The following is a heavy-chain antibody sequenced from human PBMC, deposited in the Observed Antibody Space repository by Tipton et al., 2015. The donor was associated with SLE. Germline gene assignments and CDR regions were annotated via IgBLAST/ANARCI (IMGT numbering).Heavy chain of an antibody. D-gene: IGHD3-10*01. CDR1: GYSISSGYY. Sequence: TLSLTCAVSGYSISSGYYWGWIRQPPGKGLGWIGSIYHSGSTYYNPSLKSRVTISVDTSKNQFSLKLSSVTAADTAVYYCARNPITMVRGVIPGAFDIWGQGTMVTVSS. J-gene: IGHJ3*02. CDR2: IYHSGST. CDR3: ARNPITMVRGVIPGAFDI. V-gene: IGHV4-38-2*01.